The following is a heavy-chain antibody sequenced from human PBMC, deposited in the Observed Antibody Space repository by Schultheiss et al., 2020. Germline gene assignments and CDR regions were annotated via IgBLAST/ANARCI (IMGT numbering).Heavy chain of an antibody. CDR2: IYYSGST. J-gene: IGHJ6*02. Sequence: SQTLSLTCTVSGGSISSYYWSWIRQPPGKGLEWIGYIYYSGSTNYNPSLKSRVTISVDTSKNQFSLKLSSVTAADTAVYYCARDLCVRGVIKYYYGMDVWGQGKTVTVSS. V-gene: IGHV4-59*01. D-gene: IGHD3-10*02. CDR3: ARDLCVRGVIKYYYGMDV. CDR1: GGSISSYY.